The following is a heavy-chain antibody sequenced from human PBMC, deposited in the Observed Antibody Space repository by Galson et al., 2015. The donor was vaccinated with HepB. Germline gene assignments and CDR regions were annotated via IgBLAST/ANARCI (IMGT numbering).Heavy chain of an antibody. CDR2: ISSSSSTI. J-gene: IGHJ4*02. CDR3: ARDLILLGDYGGNSGVCDY. Sequence: SLRLSCAASGFTFSSYSMNWVRQAPGKGLEWVSYISSSSSTIYYADSVKGRFTISRDNAKNSLYLQMNSLRAEDTAVYYCARDLILLGDYGGNSGVCDYWGQGTLVTVSS. V-gene: IGHV3-48*01. D-gene: IGHD4-23*01. CDR1: GFTFSSYS.